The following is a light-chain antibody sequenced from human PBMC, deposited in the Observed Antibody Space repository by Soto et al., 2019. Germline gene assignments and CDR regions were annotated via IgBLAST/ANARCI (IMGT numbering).Light chain of an antibody. V-gene: IGLV2-18*02. J-gene: IGLJ1*01. Sequence: QSVLTQPPSVSGSPGQSVTISCTGTSTDFVSYNRVSWYQQPPGTAPKLIIYEASNRPSGVPDRFSGSKSGNTASLTVSGLQAEDEADYYCSSYAANNRVFGTGTKVTVL. CDR2: EAS. CDR1: STDFVSYNR. CDR3: SSYAANNRV.